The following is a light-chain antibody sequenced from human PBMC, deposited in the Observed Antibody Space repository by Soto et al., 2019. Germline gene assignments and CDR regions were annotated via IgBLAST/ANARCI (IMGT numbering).Light chain of an antibody. CDR3: LQHDKAPT. Sequence: DIQMTQSPSSLSASVGDRVTITCQASQEISNSLSWYQQKPGKAPKLLITDAATLEAGFPSRFSGSVAGTNFTFTISNLQAEEILTYSCLQHDKAPTFGLGTKLYVK. CDR2: DAA. J-gene: IGKJ2*01. V-gene: IGKV1-33*01. CDR1: QEISNS.